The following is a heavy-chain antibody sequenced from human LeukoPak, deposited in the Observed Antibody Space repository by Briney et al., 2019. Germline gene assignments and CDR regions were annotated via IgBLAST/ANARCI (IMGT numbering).Heavy chain of an antibody. D-gene: IGHD3-22*01. J-gene: IGHJ4*02. V-gene: IGHV4-31*03. CDR1: GGSIISGVYY. CDR3: ARGPYYYDSSGYLHYFDY. Sequence: TLSLTCTVSGGSIISGVYYWSWVRQHPGKGLEWIGYIFYRGSTYYNPSLQSRITMSVDTSKNQFSLKLTSVTAADTAVYYCARGPYYYDSSGYLHYFDYWGQGTLVTVSS. CDR2: IFYRGST.